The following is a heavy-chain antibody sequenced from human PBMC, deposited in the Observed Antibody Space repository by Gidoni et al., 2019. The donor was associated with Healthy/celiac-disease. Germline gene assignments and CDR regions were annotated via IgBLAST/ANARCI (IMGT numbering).Heavy chain of an antibody. D-gene: IGHD2-2*01. CDR3: AKAPCSSTSCHRGDYYYYMDV. CDR2: ISGSGGST. CDR1: GFTFSSYA. Sequence: EVQLLESGGGLVQPGGSLRLSCAASGFTFSSYAMSWVRQAPGKGLEWVSAISGSGGSTYYADSVKGRFTISRDNSKNTLYLQMNSLRAEDTAVYYCAKAPCSSTSCHRGDYYYYMDVWGKGTTVTVSS. V-gene: IGHV3-23*01. J-gene: IGHJ6*03.